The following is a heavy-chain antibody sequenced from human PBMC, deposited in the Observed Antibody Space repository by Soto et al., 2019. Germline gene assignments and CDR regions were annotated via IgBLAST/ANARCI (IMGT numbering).Heavy chain of an antibody. V-gene: IGHV4-59*01. CDR3: ARDQVIAARRRYYGMDV. J-gene: IGHJ6*02. D-gene: IGHD6-6*01. CDR2: IYYSGST. Sequence: SETLSLTCTVSGGSISSYYWSWIRQPPGKGLGWIGYIYYSGSTNYNPSLKSRVTISVDTSKNQFPLKLSSVTAADTAVYYCARDQVIAARRRYYGMDVWGQGTTVTVSS. CDR1: GGSISSYY.